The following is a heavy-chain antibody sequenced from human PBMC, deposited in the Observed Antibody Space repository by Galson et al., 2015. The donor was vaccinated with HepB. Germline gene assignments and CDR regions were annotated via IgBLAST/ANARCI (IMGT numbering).Heavy chain of an antibody. J-gene: IGHJ6*02. CDR1: GFTFSSYS. CDR2: ISSSSSTI. D-gene: IGHD1-14*01. V-gene: IGHV3-48*02. CDR3: ARDHHRKYYYYGMDV. Sequence: SLRLSCAASGFTFSSYSMNWVRQAPGKGLEWVSYISSSSSTIYYADSVKGRFTISRDNAKNSLYLQMNSLRDEDTAVYYCARDHHRKYYYYGMDVWGQGTTVTVSS.